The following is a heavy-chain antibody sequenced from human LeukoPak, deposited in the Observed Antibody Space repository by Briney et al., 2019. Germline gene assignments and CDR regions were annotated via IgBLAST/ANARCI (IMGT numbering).Heavy chain of an antibody. Sequence: ASVKVSCKPSLDTFTRAVICGGRQAPGQGLEWMGWISAYNGNTNYAQKLQGRVTMTTDTSTSTAYMELRSLRSDDTAVNDCARASGPFYCDCSGYSDWCDPWGQGTLVTVSS. J-gene: IGHJ5*02. CDR3: ARASGPFYCDCSGYSDWCDP. CDR2: ISAYNGNT. V-gene: IGHV1-18*01. CDR1: LDTFTRAV. D-gene: IGHD3-22*01.